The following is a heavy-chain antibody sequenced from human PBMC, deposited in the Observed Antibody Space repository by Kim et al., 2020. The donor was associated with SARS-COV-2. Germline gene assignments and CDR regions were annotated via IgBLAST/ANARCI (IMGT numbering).Heavy chain of an antibody. CDR2: SSSDGTIK. CDR3: AGGGKGIGY. CDR1: GFTLSMHW. V-gene: IGHV3-74*01. D-gene: IGHD6-13*01. J-gene: IGHJ4*02. Sequence: GGSLRLSCEASGFTLSMHWMYWVRQSPGKGLVWVAHSSSDGTIKNYVDSVKGRFIISRDNAKTTLYLQMNSLRAEDTAVYFCAGGGKGIGYWRQGTLVTVSS.